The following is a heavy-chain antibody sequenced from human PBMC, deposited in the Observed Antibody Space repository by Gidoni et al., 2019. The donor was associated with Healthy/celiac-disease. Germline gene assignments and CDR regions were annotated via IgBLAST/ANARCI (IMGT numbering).Heavy chain of an antibody. CDR2: IYHSGST. CDR1: GYSISSGYY. Sequence: QVQLQESGPGLVKPSETLSLTCAVSGYSISSGYYWGWIRQPPGKGLEWIGSIYHSGSTYYNPSLKSRVTISVDTSKNQFSLKLSSVTAADTAVYYCARDRPRGGGFDYWGQGTLVTVSS. CDR3: ARDRPRGGGFDY. D-gene: IGHD3-16*01. V-gene: IGHV4-38-2*02. J-gene: IGHJ4*02.